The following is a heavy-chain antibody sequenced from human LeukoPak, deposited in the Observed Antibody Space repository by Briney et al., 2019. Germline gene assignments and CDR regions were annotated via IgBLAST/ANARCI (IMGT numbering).Heavy chain of an antibody. CDR2: ISAGGGAT. CDR1: GFTFSSYA. CDR3: AKGDSGSYGALDI. J-gene: IGHJ3*02. V-gene: IGHV3-23*01. Sequence: GGSLRLSCAGSGFTFSSYAMTWVRQAPGKGLEWVSAISAGGGATYYADSVKGRFTISRDNSKNTLYLQMSSLRAEDTAAYYCAKGDSGSYGALDIWGQGTMVTVSS. D-gene: IGHD1-26*01.